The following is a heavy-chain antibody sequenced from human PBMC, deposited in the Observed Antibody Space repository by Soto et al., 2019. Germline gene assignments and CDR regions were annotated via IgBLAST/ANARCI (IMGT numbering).Heavy chain of an antibody. J-gene: IGHJ4*02. CDR1: GFTFSSYW. CDR3: ATLNSFGADY. D-gene: IGHD3-3*01. Sequence: PGGSLRLSCAASGFTFSSYWMHWVRQAPGKGLVWVSRIDSDGSITNYADSVKGRFTISRDNAKNTVSLQMNSLRAEDTAVYYCATLNSFGADYWGQGTLVTVS. CDR2: IDSDGSIT. V-gene: IGHV3-74*01.